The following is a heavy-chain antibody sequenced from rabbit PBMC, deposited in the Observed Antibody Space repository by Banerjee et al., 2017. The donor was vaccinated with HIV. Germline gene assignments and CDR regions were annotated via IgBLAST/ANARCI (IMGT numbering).Heavy chain of an antibody. V-gene: IGHV1S40*01. CDR1: GFSFSSSYY. J-gene: IGHJ4*01. D-gene: IGHD6-1*01. CDR3: ARSSRYYTYDYPVYAYAIWDL. Sequence: QSLEESGGDLVKPGASLTLTCTASGFSFSSSYYMCWVRQAPGKGLEWIACIYAGDGNTWYASWAKGRFTISKTSSTTVTLQMTSLTVVDTATYFCARSSRYYTYDYPVYAYAIWDLWGQGTLVTVS. CDR2: IYAGDGNT.